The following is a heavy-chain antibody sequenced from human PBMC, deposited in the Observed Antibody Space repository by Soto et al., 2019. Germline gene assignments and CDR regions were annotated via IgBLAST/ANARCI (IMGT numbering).Heavy chain of an antibody. CDR1: GFIFGNYW. V-gene: IGHV3-7*03. D-gene: IGHD2-2*01. CDR3: ARDYCSVTSCYHDGIDS. Sequence: GGSLRLSCEASGFIFGNYWMSWLRRAPGKGPEWVANIKEDGSEKKYADSVKGRFTISRDNAKNSMYLQMNSLRAVHTAVYYCARDYCSVTSCYHDGIDSWRQGTLVTTSS. CDR2: IKEDGSEK. J-gene: IGHJ4*02.